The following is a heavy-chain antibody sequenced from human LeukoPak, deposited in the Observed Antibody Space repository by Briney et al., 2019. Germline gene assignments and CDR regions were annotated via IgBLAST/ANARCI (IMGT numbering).Heavy chain of an antibody. CDR3: ARDTSIFAVVNYFDY. CDR1: GGTFSSYA. D-gene: IGHD3-3*01. CDR2: IIPIFGTA. Sequence: ASVKVSCKASGGTFSSYAISWVRQAPGQGLEWMGRIIPIFGTANYAQKFQGRVTITTDESTSTAYMELSSLRSEDTAVYYCARDTSIFAVVNYFDYWGQGTLVTVSS. V-gene: IGHV1-69*05. J-gene: IGHJ4*02.